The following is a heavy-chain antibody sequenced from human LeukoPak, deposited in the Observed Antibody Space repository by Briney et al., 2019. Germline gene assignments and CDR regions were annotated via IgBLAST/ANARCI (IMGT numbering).Heavy chain of an antibody. CDR1: GFTLSSYA. V-gene: IGHV3-23*01. J-gene: IGHJ3*02. Sequence: GGSLRLSCAASGFTLSSYAMSWVRQAPGKGLEWVSTISGSGGNTNYADSVKGRFTISRDNSKNTLYLQMNSLRAEDTAVYCCAKVIYDNSGYAFDIWGQGTMVAVSS. D-gene: IGHD3-22*01. CDR3: AKVIYDNSGYAFDI. CDR2: ISGSGGNT.